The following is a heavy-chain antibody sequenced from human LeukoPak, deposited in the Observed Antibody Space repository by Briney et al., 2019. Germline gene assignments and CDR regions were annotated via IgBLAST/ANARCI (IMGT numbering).Heavy chain of an antibody. CDR3: ARVIVGSTFDQ. J-gene: IGHJ4*02. Sequence: SETLSLTCTVAGGSVSSYFWSWIRQPPGKGLEWIGYISYSGTTNYNPSLKSRVTISLDTSKNQFSLKLSSVTAADTAVYYCARVIVGSTFDQWGQGTLVTVSS. V-gene: IGHV4-59*08. CDR2: ISYSGTT. CDR1: GGSVSSYF. D-gene: IGHD1-26*01.